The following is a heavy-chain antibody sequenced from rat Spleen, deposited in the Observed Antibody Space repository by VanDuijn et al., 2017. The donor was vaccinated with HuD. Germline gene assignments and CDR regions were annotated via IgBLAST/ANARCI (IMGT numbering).Heavy chain of an antibody. J-gene: IGHJ2*01. D-gene: IGHD1-11*01. CDR3: TRGGNYDFDY. V-gene: IGHV5-29*01. CDR1: GFTFSNYG. CDR2: ISYEGSAT. Sequence: EVQLVESGGGLVQPGRSLKLSCAASGFTFSNYGMHWIRQAPTKGLEWVASISYEGSATYYRDSVKGRFTISRDNAKSTLYLQMDSLRSEDTATYYCTRGGNYDFDYWGQGVMVTVSS.